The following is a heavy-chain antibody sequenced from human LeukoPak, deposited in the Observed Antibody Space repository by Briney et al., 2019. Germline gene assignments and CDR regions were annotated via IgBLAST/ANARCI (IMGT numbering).Heavy chain of an antibody. CDR3: SKDKGDIVVLEVAVAFDPYFDY. J-gene: IGHJ4*02. CDR2: ISGGGGFT. Sequence: PGGSLRLSCVASGFTFSSHAMNWVRQAPGKGLEWVSAISGGGGFTYSADSVKGRFTISRDNSKNTLYLQMNSLRAEDTAVYFCSKDKGDIVVLEVAVAFDPYFDYWGQGTLVTVSS. D-gene: IGHD2-15*01. V-gene: IGHV3-23*01. CDR1: GFTFSSHA.